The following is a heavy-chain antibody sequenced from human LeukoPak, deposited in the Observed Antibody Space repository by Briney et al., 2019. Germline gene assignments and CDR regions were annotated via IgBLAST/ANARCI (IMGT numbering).Heavy chain of an antibody. D-gene: IGHD6-6*01. Sequence: GESLKISCKGSGYSFTSYWIGWVRQMPGKGLEWMGIIYPGDSDTRYSPSLQGQVTISADKSISTAYLQWSSLKASDTAMYYCARQRQLGYYYYGMDVWGQGTTVTVSS. CDR2: IYPGDSDT. J-gene: IGHJ6*02. CDR1: GYSFTSYW. CDR3: ARQRQLGYYYYGMDV. V-gene: IGHV5-51*01.